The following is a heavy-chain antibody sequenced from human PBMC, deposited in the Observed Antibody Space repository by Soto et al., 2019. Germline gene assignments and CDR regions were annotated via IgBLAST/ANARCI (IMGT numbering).Heavy chain of an antibody. V-gene: IGHV4-59*01. CDR1: GGSISSYY. CDR3: AHGGGCSSTSCYEEHNWFDP. J-gene: IGHJ5*02. Sequence: SETLSLTCTVSGGSISSYYWSWIRQPPGKGLEWIGYIYYSGSTNYNPSLKSRVTISVDTSKNQFSLKLSSVTAADTAVYYCAHGGGCSSTSCYEEHNWFDPWGQGTLVTVSS. D-gene: IGHD2-2*01. CDR2: IYYSGST.